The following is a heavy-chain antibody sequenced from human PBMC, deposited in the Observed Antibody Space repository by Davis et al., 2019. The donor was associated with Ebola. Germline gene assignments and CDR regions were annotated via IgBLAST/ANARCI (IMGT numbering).Heavy chain of an antibody. Sequence: MPSETLSLTCAVYGGSFSGYYWSWIRQPPGKGLEWIGEINHSGSTNYNPSLKSRVTISVDTSKNQFSLKLSSVTAADTAVYYCARAKDGDYVRLNWFDPWGQGTLVTVSS. CDR2: INHSGST. J-gene: IGHJ5*02. D-gene: IGHD4-17*01. CDR1: GGSFSGYY. CDR3: ARAKDGDYVRLNWFDP. V-gene: IGHV4-34*01.